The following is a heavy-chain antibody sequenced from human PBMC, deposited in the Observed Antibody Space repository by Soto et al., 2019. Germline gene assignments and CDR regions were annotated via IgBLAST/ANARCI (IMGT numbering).Heavy chain of an antibody. CDR3: DNCGRAGSGFFEDGVDFDI. J-gene: IGHJ3*02. Sequence: SETLSLTCTVSGGSISSYYWSWIRQPPGKGLEWIGNIYYSGSTNYNPSLKSRVTISVDTSKNQSSLLLSSVTAADAAVSSVDNCGRAGSGFFEDGVDFDIWGQGTMVTVSS. D-gene: IGHD6-19*01. V-gene: IGHV4-59*01. CDR2: IYYSGST. CDR1: GGSISSYY.